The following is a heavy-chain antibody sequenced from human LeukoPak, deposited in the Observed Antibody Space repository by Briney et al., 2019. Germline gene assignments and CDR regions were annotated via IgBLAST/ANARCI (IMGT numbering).Heavy chain of an antibody. V-gene: IGHV1-18*01. CDR1: GYTFTSYG. Sequence: ASVKVSCKASGYTFTSYGISWVRQAPGQGLEWMGWISAYNGNTNYAQKLQGRVTMTTDTSTSTAYMELRSLRSDDTAVYYCGRWRFCTNGVCYRYFDYWGQGPLVTVSS. CDR3: GRWRFCTNGVCYRYFDY. CDR2: ISAYNGNT. J-gene: IGHJ4*02. D-gene: IGHD2-8*01.